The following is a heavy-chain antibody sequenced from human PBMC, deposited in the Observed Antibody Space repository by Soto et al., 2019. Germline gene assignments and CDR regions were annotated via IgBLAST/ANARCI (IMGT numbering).Heavy chain of an antibody. V-gene: IGHV3-23*01. Sequence: PGGSLRLSCAASGFTFSSYAMSWVRQAPGKGLEWVSAISGSGGSTYYADSVKGRFTISRDNSKNTLYLQMNSLRAEDTAVYYCATPGGVPFGVLKIHWFDSWGRGTLVTVSS. CDR2: ISGSGGST. D-gene: IGHD3-3*01. CDR1: GFTFSSYA. J-gene: IGHJ5*01. CDR3: ATPGGVPFGVLKIHWFDS.